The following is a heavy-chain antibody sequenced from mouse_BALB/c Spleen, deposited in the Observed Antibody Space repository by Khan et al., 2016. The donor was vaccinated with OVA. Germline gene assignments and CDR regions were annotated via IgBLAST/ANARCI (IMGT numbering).Heavy chain of an antibody. CDR3: ARNSYMYDFTY. CDR1: GFSLTTYG. J-gene: IGHJ3*01. CDR2: IRSAGKT. D-gene: IGHD2-14*01. V-gene: IGHV2-2*01. Sequence: VQLQESGPGLVRPSQTLSITCTVSGFSLTTYGVHWVRQSPGKGLEWLGVIRSAGKTDYNAAFISRLSINKDKSKSQVFFKMNSLQADDTAMYYCARNSYMYDFTYWGQGTLVTVSA.